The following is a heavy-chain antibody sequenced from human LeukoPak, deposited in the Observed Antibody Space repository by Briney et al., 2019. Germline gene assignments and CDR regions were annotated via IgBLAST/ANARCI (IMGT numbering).Heavy chain of an antibody. V-gene: IGHV1-69*05. J-gene: IGHJ4*02. CDR2: IMPIFGTA. CDR1: GGTFSSYA. CDR3: ARDQEGFDY. Sequence: GASVKVSCKATGGTFSSYAISWVRQAPGQGLEWMGGIMPIFGTANYAQKFQGRVTVTRDTSTSTVHMELSGLGSEDTAVYYCARDQEGFDYWGQGTLVTVSS.